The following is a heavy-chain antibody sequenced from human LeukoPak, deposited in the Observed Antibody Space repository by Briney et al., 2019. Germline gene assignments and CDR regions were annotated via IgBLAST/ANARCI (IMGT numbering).Heavy chain of an antibody. CDR1: GGSISSGGYY. CDR2: IYHSGST. V-gene: IGHV4-30-2*01. D-gene: IGHD1-26*01. J-gene: IGHJ4*02. Sequence: PSETLSLTCTVSGGSISSGGYYWSWIRQPPGKGLEWIGYIYHSGSTYYNPSLKSRVTISVDRSKNQFSLKLSSVTAADTAVYYCARGGGPVGATGPFDYWGQGTLVTVSS. CDR3: ARGGGPVGATGPFDY.